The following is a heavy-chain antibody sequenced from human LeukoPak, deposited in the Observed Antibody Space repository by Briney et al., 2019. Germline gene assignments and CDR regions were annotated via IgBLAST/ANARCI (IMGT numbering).Heavy chain of an antibody. Sequence: ASVKVSCKASGGTFSSYAISWVRQAPGQGLEWMGGIIPIFGTANYAQKFQGRVTITADESTSTAYMELSSLRSEDTAVYYCARAIGYSSSWYPVPFDPWGQGTLVTVSS. D-gene: IGHD6-13*01. CDR3: ARAIGYSSSWYPVPFDP. J-gene: IGHJ5*02. CDR1: GGTFSSYA. CDR2: IIPIFGTA. V-gene: IGHV1-69*13.